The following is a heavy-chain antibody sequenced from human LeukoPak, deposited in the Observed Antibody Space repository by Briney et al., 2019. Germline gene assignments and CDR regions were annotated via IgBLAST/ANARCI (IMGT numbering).Heavy chain of an antibody. CDR2: IYYSGST. J-gene: IGHJ4*02. V-gene: IGHV4-59*08. D-gene: IGHD3-22*01. CDR1: GGSISSYY. CDR3: ARHVTYYYDSSGWFYDY. Sequence: SETLSPTCTVSGGSISSYYWSWIRQPPGKGLEWIGYIYYSGSTNYNPSLKSRVTISVDTSKNQFSLKLSSVTAADTAVYYCARHVTYYYDSSGWFYDYWGQGTLVTVSS.